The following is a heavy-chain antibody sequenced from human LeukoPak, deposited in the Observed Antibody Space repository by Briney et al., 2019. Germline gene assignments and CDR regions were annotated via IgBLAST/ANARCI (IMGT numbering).Heavy chain of an antibody. CDR2: IKEVGSET. D-gene: IGHD5-24*01. Sequence: GGSLRLSCAASGFIFKKYWMNWVRQVPGKGLECLANIKEVGSETYYADSVKGRFTISRDNPKNLLFLQINSLRVEDTAVYYCARETPRRGETRDGYRWGQGTVVTVSS. CDR3: ARETPRRGETRDGYR. CDR1: GFIFKKYW. J-gene: IGHJ4*02. V-gene: IGHV3-7*01.